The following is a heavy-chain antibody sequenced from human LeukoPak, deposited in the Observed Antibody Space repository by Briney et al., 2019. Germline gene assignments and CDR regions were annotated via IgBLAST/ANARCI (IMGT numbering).Heavy chain of an antibody. CDR2: IYTSGRT. CDR3: ATLHTISDY. Sequence: SETLSLTCTVSGGSISSGSYYWSWIRQPAGKGLEWIGRIYTSGRTNYNPSLKSRVTMSVDTSKNQFSLRLSSVTAADTAVYYCATLHTISDYWGQGTLVTISS. D-gene: IGHD5-12*01. CDR1: GGSISSGSYY. J-gene: IGHJ4*02. V-gene: IGHV4-61*02.